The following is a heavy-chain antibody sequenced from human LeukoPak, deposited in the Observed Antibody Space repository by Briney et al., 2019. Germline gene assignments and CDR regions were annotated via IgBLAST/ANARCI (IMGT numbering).Heavy chain of an antibody. CDR3: ARDREMALWFGELDY. D-gene: IGHD3-10*01. V-gene: IGHV3-23*01. Sequence: GGSLRLSCAASGFTFSSYAMSWVRQAPGKGLDWVSSINGGGGSTYYADSVKGRFTISRDNAKNSLYLQMNSLRAEDTAVYYCARDREMALWFGELDYWGQGTLVTVSS. CDR1: GFTFSSYA. J-gene: IGHJ4*02. CDR2: INGGGGST.